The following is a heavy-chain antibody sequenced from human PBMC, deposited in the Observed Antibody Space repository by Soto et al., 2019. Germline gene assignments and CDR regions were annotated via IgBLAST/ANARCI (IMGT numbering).Heavy chain of an antibody. Sequence: GGSLRLSCAASGFTFSSYSMNWVSQAPGKGLEWVSYISSSSSTIYYADSVKGRFTISRDNAKNSLYLQTNSLRDEDTAVYYCARDIAGAWDRTFDYWGQGTLVTVSS. J-gene: IGHJ4*02. CDR2: ISSSSSTI. V-gene: IGHV3-48*02. CDR1: GFTFSSYS. D-gene: IGHD1-26*01. CDR3: ARDIAGAWDRTFDY.